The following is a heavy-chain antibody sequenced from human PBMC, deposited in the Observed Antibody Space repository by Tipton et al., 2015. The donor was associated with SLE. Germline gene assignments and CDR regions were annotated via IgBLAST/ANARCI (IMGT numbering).Heavy chain of an antibody. Sequence: TLSLTCTVSGGSISSYYWSWIRQSPGKGLEWIGYIYYSGSTNYNPSLKSRVTISVDTSKNQFPLKLSSVTAADTAVYYCARGGPKNWFDPWGQGTLVTVSS. J-gene: IGHJ5*02. D-gene: IGHD3-16*01. CDR2: IYYSGST. CDR1: GGSISSYY. CDR3: ARGGPKNWFDP. V-gene: IGHV4-59*01.